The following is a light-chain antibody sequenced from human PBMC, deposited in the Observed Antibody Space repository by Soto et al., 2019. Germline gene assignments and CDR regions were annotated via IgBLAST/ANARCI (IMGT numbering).Light chain of an antibody. J-gene: IGKJ1*01. CDR1: QSISSY. Sequence: DIQMTQSPSSLSASVGDRVTITCRASQSISSYLNWYQQKPGKAPKLLIYAASSLQSVTLTISSLQPEDFATYYCQQSYSTRWTFGQGTKVEIK. V-gene: IGKV1-39*01. CDR2: AAS. CDR3: QQSYSTRWT.